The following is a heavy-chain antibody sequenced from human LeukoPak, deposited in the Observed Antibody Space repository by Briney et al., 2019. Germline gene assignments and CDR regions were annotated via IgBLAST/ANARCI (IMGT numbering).Heavy chain of an antibody. Sequence: PSETLSHTCAVSGGSISSSNWWSWVRQPPGKGLEWIGEIYHSGSTNYNPSLKSRVTISVDKSKNQFSLKLSSVTAADTAVYYCARLYGSGSYYTYYFDYWGQGTLVTVSS. D-gene: IGHD3-10*01. CDR2: IYHSGST. CDR1: GGSISSSNW. V-gene: IGHV4-4*02. CDR3: ARLYGSGSYYTYYFDY. J-gene: IGHJ4*02.